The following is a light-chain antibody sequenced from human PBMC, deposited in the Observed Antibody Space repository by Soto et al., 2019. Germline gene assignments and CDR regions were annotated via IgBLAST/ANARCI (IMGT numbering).Light chain of an antibody. V-gene: IGLV2-14*01. CDR2: EVS. J-gene: IGLJ3*02. CDR1: SSDVGIYNY. CDR3: SSYTTSSTLV. Sequence: QSALTQPASVSGSLGQSITISCTGTSSDVGIYNYVSWYQQHPGKAPKLMIYEVSNRPSGVSNRFSGSKSGNTASLTISGLQAEDEADYYCSSYTTSSTLVFGGGTKLTVL.